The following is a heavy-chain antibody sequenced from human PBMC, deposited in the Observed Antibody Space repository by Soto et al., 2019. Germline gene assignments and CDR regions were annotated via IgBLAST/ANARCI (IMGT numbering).Heavy chain of an antibody. CDR1: GFTFSGFW. CDR3: ARGKIWFDP. Sequence: ESGGGLVQPGGSLRLSCAASGFTFSGFWMSWVRQAPGKGLEWVANIKQDGSEKYFVDSVKGRFTMSRDNAKNSLYLQMNSLRAEDTAVYYCARGKIWFDPWGQGTLVTVSS. J-gene: IGHJ5*02. CDR2: IKQDGSEK. V-gene: IGHV3-7*01.